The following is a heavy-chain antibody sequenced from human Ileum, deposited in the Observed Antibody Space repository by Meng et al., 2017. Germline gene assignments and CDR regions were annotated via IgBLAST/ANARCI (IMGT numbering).Heavy chain of an antibody. V-gene: IGHV4-4*02. CDR1: GGSISRSFY. Sequence: GQLREEVQGLVDTSGTLSLTCPVSGGSISRSFYWSWVRQSPGKGLEWIGQIYLAGSPNYNPSLESRVTISVDKSKNQFSLRLTSVTAADTAIFYCVRHGGKYFDSWGQGTLVTVSS. CDR2: IYLAGSP. D-gene: IGHD2-15*01. CDR3: VRHGGKYFDS. J-gene: IGHJ4*02.